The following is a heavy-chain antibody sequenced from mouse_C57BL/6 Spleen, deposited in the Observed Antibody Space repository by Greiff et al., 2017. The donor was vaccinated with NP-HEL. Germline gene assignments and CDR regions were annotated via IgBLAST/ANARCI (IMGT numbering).Heavy chain of an antibody. D-gene: IGHD2-10*01. V-gene: IGHV1-82*01. J-gene: IGHJ4*01. Sequence: VKLQESGPELVKPGASVKISCKASGYAFSSSWMNWVKQRPGKGLEWIGRIYPGDGDTNYNGKFKGKATLTADKSSSTAYMQLSSLTSEDSAVYFCARSAYYGNGDAMDYWGQGTSVTVSS. CDR1: GYAFSSSW. CDR2: IYPGDGDT. CDR3: ARSAYYGNGDAMDY.